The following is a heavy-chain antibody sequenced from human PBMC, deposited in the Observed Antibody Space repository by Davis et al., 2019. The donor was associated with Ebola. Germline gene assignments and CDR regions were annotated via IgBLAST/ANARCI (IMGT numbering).Heavy chain of an antibody. Sequence: PSETLSLTCAVYGGSFSGYYWSWIRQHPGKGLEWIGYIYYSGSTYYNPSLKSRVTISVDTSKNQFSLKLSSVTAADTAVYYCARSPNNWFDPWGQGTLVTVSS. CDR2: IYYSGST. CDR3: ARSPNNWFDP. V-gene: IGHV4-31*11. CDR1: GGSFSGYY. D-gene: IGHD2-8*01. J-gene: IGHJ5*02.